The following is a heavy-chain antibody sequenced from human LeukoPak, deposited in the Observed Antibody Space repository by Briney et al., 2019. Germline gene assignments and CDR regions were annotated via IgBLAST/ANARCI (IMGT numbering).Heavy chain of an antibody. CDR2: IRYDGSNK. D-gene: IGHD2-21*02. V-gene: IGHV3-30*02. CDR3: SPLAYCGGDCYL. CDR1: GFTFSSYG. J-gene: IGHJ4*02. Sequence: GGSLRLSCAASGFTFSSYGMHWVRQAPGKGLEWVAFIRYDGSNKYYADSVKGRFTISGDISKNALYLQMNRLRAEDTAVYYCSPLAYCGGDCYLWGQGTLVTVSS.